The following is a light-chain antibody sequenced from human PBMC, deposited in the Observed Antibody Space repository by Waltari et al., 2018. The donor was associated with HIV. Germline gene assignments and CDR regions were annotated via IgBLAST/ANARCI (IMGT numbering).Light chain of an antibody. V-gene: IGLV1-47*01. J-gene: IGLJ3*02. CDR1: NSNIGNNN. CDR3: AAWDDSLSGGV. CDR2: RNT. Sequence: QSVLTQPPSVSGAPGQGVTISCSGSNSNIGNNNVYWYQQLPGTAPKLLIYRNTQRPSGVPDRFSGSKSGTSASLAISGLRSEDEADYYCAAWDDSLSGGVFGGGTTLTVL.